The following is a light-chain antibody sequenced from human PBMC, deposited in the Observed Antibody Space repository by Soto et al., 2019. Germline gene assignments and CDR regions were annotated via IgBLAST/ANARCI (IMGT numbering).Light chain of an antibody. CDR2: DAS. CDR3: RLWVSSGDHHV. V-gene: IGLV3-21*02. Sequence: SYELTQPPSVSVAPGQTARITCGGNNIGSKSVHWHQQKPGQAPVLGVYDASDRPSGMPERFSGSDSGNTATLTSSRVEAGDEADYDSRLWVSSGDHHVFGPGVEVTVL. CDR1: NIGSKS. J-gene: IGLJ1*01.